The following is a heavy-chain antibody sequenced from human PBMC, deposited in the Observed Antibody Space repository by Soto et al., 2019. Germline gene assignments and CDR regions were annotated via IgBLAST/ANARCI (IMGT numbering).Heavy chain of an antibody. D-gene: IGHD5-12*01. CDR2: IYYSGDT. J-gene: IGHJ4*02. CDR1: GGSISSGDYY. CDR3: ARVRGAVGGDIAIDY. Sequence: TLSLTCTVSGGSISSGDYYWTWIRQPPGKGLEWIGYIYYSGDTFYNPSLKSRVSISVDTSKNQFSLKLSSVTAADTAVYYCARVRGAVGGDIAIDYWGQGTLVTVSS. V-gene: IGHV4-30-4*01.